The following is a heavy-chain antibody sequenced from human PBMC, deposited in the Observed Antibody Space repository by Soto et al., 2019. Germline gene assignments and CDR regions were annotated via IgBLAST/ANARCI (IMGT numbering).Heavy chain of an antibody. CDR3: ARDHAPYSSPSPFDY. CDR2: ISAYNGNT. J-gene: IGHJ4*02. V-gene: IGHV1-18*01. D-gene: IGHD6-13*01. CDR1: GYTFTSYG. Sequence: ASVKVSCKASGYTFTSYGISWVRQAPGQGLEWMGWISAYNGNTNYAQKLQGRVTMTTDTSTSTAYMELRSLGSDDTAVYYCARDHAPYSSPSPFDYWGQGTLVTVSS.